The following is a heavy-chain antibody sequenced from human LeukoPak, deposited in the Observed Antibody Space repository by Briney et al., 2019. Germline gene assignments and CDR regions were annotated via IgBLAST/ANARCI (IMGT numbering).Heavy chain of an antibody. Sequence: ASVKVSCKASGYTFTSYYMHWVRQAPGQGVEGVGIINPSGGSTSYAQKFQGRVTMTRDTSTSTVYMELSSLRSEDTAVYYCARPVARDYYFDYWGQGTLVTVSS. CDR3: ARPVARDYYFDY. V-gene: IGHV1-46*01. CDR2: INPSGGST. D-gene: IGHD6-19*01. J-gene: IGHJ4*02. CDR1: GYTFTSYY.